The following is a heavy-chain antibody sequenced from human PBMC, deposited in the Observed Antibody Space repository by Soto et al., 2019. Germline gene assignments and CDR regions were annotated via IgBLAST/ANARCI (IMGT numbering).Heavy chain of an antibody. Sequence: SVKVSCKASGGTFSSYAISWVRQAPGQGLEWMGGIIPIFGTANYAQKFQGRVTITADESTSTAYMELSSLRSEDTTVYYCARAGRDGYNYDYYYGIDVWGQGTTVTVSS. D-gene: IGHD5-12*01. CDR1: GGTFSSYA. CDR2: IIPIFGTA. J-gene: IGHJ6*02. V-gene: IGHV1-69*13. CDR3: ARAGRDGYNYDYYYGIDV.